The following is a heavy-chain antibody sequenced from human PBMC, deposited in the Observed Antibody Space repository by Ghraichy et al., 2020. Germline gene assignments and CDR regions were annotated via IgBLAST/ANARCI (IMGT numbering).Heavy chain of an antibody. Sequence: GGSLRLTCAVSGFPFADYAFSWVRQTPGKGLEWLGFIRSKGYGETTEYAASVKGRFTISRDDSKTIAYLQMNSLKTEDTAVYYCTRDGRYFGSGMGMDVWGQGTTVTVSS. CDR2: IRSKGYGETT. D-gene: IGHD3-10*01. J-gene: IGHJ6*02. V-gene: IGHV3-49*04. CDR3: TRDGRYFGSGMGMDV. CDR1: GFPFADYA.